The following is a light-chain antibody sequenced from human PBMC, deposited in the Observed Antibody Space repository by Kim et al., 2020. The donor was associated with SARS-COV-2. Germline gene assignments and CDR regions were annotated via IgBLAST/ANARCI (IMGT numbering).Light chain of an antibody. CDR3: QQFSTSPPAYT. Sequence: PCESATLSCRASQSISSTFVAWYQQKLGQAPRLLIFAASSRAAGTPDRFSGSGSGTDFTLTISRVEPDDFAVYYCQQFSTSPPAYTFGQGTKLEI. J-gene: IGKJ2*01. V-gene: IGKV3-20*01. CDR2: AAS. CDR1: QSISSTF.